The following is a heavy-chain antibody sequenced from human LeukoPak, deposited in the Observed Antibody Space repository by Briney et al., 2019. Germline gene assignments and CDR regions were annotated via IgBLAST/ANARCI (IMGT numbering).Heavy chain of an antibody. CDR2: IYYSGST. J-gene: IGHJ6*03. CDR3: ARAMTTVVTPFYYYYMDV. V-gene: IGHV4-59*01. D-gene: IGHD4-23*01. CDR1: GGSISSYY. Sequence: SETLSLTCTVPGGSISSYYWSWIRQPPGKGLEWIGYIYYSGSTNYNPSLKSRVTISVDTSKNQFSLKLSSVTAADTAVYYCARAMTTVVTPFYYYYMDVWGKGTTVTVSS.